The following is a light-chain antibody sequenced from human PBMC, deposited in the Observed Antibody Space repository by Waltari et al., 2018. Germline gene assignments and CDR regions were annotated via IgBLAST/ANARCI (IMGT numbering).Light chain of an antibody. Sequence: QSALTQPASVSGSPGQSITISCPRTSSDVGGYNYVSWYQQHPGKAPKLMIYDVSNRPSGVSNRFSGSKSGNTASLTISGLQAEDKADYYCSSYTSSSTLVVFGGGTKLTVL. CDR1: SSDVGGYNY. J-gene: IGLJ2*01. V-gene: IGLV2-14*01. CDR3: SSYTSSSTLVV. CDR2: DVS.